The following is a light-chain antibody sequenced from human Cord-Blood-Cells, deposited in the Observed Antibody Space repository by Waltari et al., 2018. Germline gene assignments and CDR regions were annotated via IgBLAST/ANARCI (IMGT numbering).Light chain of an antibody. CDR3: QQYGSSPQDS. Sequence: IVLTQSPGPLSLSPGERATLSCRASQSVSSSYLAWYQQKPGQAPRLLIYGASSRATGIPDRFSGSGSGTDFTLTISRLEPEDFAVYYCQQYGSSPQDSFGQGTKLEIK. CDR2: GAS. CDR1: QSVSSSY. V-gene: IGKV3-20*01. J-gene: IGKJ2*03.